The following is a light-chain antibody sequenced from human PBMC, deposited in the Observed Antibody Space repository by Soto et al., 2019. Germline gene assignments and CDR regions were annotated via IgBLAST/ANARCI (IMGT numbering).Light chain of an antibody. CDR2: EVR. CDR1: SSDVGGYNR. J-gene: IGLJ3*02. V-gene: IGLV2-14*01. CDR3: SAYTARSTLV. Sequence: QSALTQPASVSGSPGQSITISCTGTSSDVGGYNRVSWYQQHPDKAPKLIIYEVRNRPSGISSRFSGSRPGNTASLTISGLQSEDEGDYYCSAYTARSTLVFGGGTKLTVL.